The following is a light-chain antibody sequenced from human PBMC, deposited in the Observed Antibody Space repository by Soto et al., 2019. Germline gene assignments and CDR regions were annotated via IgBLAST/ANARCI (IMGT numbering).Light chain of an antibody. CDR2: TAS. CDR3: QQAASFPIT. V-gene: IGKV1-12*01. CDR1: QGVSTW. J-gene: IGKJ5*01. Sequence: DIQMTQSPCSLAASVGGRVTITCRASQGVSTWLAWYQQKPGKAPNLLIYTASSLQSGVPSRFSGSGSGTDFTLTINGLQPEDFATYYCQQAASFPITFGQGTRLEIK.